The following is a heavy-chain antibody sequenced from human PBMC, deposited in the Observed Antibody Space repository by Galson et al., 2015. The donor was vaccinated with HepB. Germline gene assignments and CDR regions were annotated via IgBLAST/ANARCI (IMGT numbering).Heavy chain of an antibody. CDR1: GFTFSSYG. Sequence: SLRLSCAASGFTFSSYGMHWVRQAPGKGLEWVAVISYDGSNKYYADSVKGRFTISRDNSKNTLYLQMNSLRAEDTAVYYCAKADIRGYSYVNNWFDPWGQGTLVTVSS. J-gene: IGHJ5*02. V-gene: IGHV3-30*18. D-gene: IGHD5-18*01. CDR3: AKADIRGYSYVNNWFDP. CDR2: ISYDGSNK.